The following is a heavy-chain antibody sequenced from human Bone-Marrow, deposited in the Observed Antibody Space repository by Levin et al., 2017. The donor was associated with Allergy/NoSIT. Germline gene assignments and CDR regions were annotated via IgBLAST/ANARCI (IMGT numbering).Heavy chain of an antibody. CDR3: ARHDATAILSYFDY. Sequence: KASETLSLTCTVSGGSISSSSHYWGWIRQPPGKGLEWIGSISYSGSTYYNPSLKSRVTISVDTSKNQFSLKLSSVTAADTAVYYCARHDATAILSYFDYWGQGTLVTVSS. V-gene: IGHV4-39*01. CDR1: GGSISSSSHY. CDR2: ISYSGST. J-gene: IGHJ4*02. D-gene: IGHD2-21*02.